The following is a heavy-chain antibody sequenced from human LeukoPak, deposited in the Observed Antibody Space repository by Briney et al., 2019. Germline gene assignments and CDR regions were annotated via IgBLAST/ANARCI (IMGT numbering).Heavy chain of an antibody. Sequence: GGSLRLSCAASGFTFTSYAMNWVRQAPGKGLEWVSSFSGSDGSTYYADSVQGRFTISRDNSKNTLYLQMNSLRAEDTAVYYCAKGDSYCGGDCYPDWGQGTLVTVSS. CDR2: FSGSDGST. J-gene: IGHJ4*02. D-gene: IGHD2-21*02. V-gene: IGHV3-23*01. CDR3: AKGDSYCGGDCYPD. CDR1: GFTFTSYA.